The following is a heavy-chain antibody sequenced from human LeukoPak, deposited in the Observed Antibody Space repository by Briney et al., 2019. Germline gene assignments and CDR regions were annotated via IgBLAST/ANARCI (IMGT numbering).Heavy chain of an antibody. J-gene: IGHJ4*02. Sequence: GGSLRLSCAASGFGFSVLTMNWVRQAPGKGLEWISYISSSSSTIYYTDSVKGRFTISRDNAKNSLYLQMSSLRAEDTAVYYCARGQYSFDSWGQGTLVTVSS. D-gene: IGHD6-19*01. CDR2: ISSSSSTI. V-gene: IGHV3-48*01. CDR3: ARGQYSFDS. CDR1: GFGFSVLT.